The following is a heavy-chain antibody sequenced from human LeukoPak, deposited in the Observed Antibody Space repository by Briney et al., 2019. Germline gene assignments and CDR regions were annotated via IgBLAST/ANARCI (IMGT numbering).Heavy chain of an antibody. D-gene: IGHD3-22*01. CDR3: ARGAKDSSGYSPTYAFDI. CDR1: GYTFTRYD. CDR2: INPNTANP. V-gene: IGHV7-4-1*02. Sequence: ASVKVSCTASGYTFTRYDINWVRQATGQGLEWMGWINPNTANPTYAQDFTGRFVFSLDTSVNTAYLQISSLKAEDTAVYYCARGAKDSSGYSPTYAFDIWGQGTMVTVSS. J-gene: IGHJ3*02.